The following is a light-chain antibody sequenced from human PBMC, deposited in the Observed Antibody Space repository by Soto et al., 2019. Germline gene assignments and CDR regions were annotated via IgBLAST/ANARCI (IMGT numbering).Light chain of an antibody. Sequence: EIVLTQSPGTLPLSPGERATLSCRASQSVSGYIGWYQQKPGQAPRLLIYADSNRATGIPARFSGSGSGTNFTLTISSLEPEDFSVYYCQQRYNWPITFGQGTRLEI. CDR2: ADS. V-gene: IGKV3-11*01. J-gene: IGKJ5*01. CDR1: QSVSGY. CDR3: QQRYNWPIT.